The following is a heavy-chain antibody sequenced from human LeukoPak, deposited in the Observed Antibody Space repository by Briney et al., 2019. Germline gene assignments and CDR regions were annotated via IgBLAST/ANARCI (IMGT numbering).Heavy chain of an antibody. J-gene: IGHJ3*02. CDR2: IYPGGTS. V-gene: IGHV4-4*07. CDR3: ARGPLTEAHTFDM. CDR1: GGSISSYY. D-gene: IGHD1-14*01. Sequence: PSETLSLTCTVSGGSISSYYWTWIRQPAGKGLDWIGRIYPGGTSYFNPSLKSRVTLSVDTSKNQFSLRLTSVTAADTAVYYCARGPLTEAHTFDMWGQRSMVTVSS.